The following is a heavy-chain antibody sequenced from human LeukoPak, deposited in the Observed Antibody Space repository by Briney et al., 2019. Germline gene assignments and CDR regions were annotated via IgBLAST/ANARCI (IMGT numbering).Heavy chain of an antibody. V-gene: IGHV1-8*03. D-gene: IGHD3-10*01. Sequence: ASVKVSCKASGYTFTSYDINWVRQATGQGLEWMGWMNPNSGNTGYAQKFQGRVTITRNTSISTAYMELSSLRSEDTAVYYCATMVRGVRRYYFDYWGQGTLVTVSS. CDR1: GYTFTSYD. CDR3: ATMVRGVRRYYFDY. J-gene: IGHJ4*02. CDR2: MNPNSGNT.